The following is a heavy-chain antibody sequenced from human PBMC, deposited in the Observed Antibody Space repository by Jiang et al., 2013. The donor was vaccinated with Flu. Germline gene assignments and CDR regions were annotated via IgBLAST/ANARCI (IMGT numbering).Heavy chain of an antibody. CDR3: AREAYYYDSSGYYAQGFDP. V-gene: IGHV6-1*01. J-gene: IGHJ5*02. CDR2: TYYRSKWYN. D-gene: IGHD3-22*01. CDR1: GDSVSSNSAA. Sequence: QTLSLTCAISGDSVSSNSAAWNWIRQSPSRGLEWLGRTYYRSKWYNDYAVSVKSRITINPDTSKNQFSLQLNSVTPEDTAVYYCAREAYYYDSSGYYAQGFDPWGQGTLVTVSS.